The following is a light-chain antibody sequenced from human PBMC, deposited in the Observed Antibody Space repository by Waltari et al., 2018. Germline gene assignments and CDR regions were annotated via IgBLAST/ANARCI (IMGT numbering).Light chain of an antibody. CDR3: RQSYNAPYT. CDR2: VAS. V-gene: IGKV1-39*01. CDR1: QSISGY. J-gene: IGKJ2*01. Sequence: DIQMTQSPSSVSASVGDRVTISCRASQSISGYLNLYQQKPGKAPKFLIYVASSLQSGVPSRFSGSGSGTYFTLTITSLRPEDFATYYCRQSYNAPYTFGQGTNLEIK.